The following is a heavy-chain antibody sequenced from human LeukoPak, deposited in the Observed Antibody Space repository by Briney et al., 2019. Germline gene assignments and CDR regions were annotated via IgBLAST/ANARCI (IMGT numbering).Heavy chain of an antibody. CDR2: ISTYTGNT. V-gene: IGHV1-18*01. CDR3: ARDPGSYYNSAGGFDY. Sequence: ATVKVSCKASGFTFTTYGISWVRQAPGQGLEWMGWISTYTGNTKYAQKLQGRVTMTSDTSTNTAYMELRSLRSDDTAVYYCARDPGSYYNSAGGFDYWGQGTLLIV. D-gene: IGHD3-10*01. CDR1: GFTFTTYG. J-gene: IGHJ4*02.